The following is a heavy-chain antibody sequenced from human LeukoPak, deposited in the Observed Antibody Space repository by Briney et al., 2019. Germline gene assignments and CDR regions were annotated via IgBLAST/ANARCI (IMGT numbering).Heavy chain of an antibody. CDR3: AKDLFGRLLWFGGDYYGMDV. V-gene: IGHV3-30*18. Sequence: PGGSLRLSCAASGFTFSSYGMHWVRQAPGKGLEWVAVISYDGSNKYYADSVKGRFTISRDNSKNTLYLQMNSLRAEDTAVYYCAKDLFGRLLWFGGDYYGMDVWGQGTTVTVSS. CDR2: ISYDGSNK. J-gene: IGHJ6*02. CDR1: GFTFSSYG. D-gene: IGHD3-10*01.